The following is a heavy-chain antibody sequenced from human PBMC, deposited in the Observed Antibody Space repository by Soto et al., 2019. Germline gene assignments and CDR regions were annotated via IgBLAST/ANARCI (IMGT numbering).Heavy chain of an antibody. V-gene: IGHV2-5*02. J-gene: IGHJ6*02. D-gene: IGHD2-21*02. CDR2: IYWDDDK. Sequence: QITLKESGPTLVKPTQTLTLTCTFSGFSLSTSGVSVGWIRQPPGKALEWLALIYWDDDKRYSPSLKSRLTTTKDTSTNQVVLRMTNMDPVDTATYYCAHSRCGGDCLQSYPSHYYYGMDVWGQGTTVTVSS. CDR3: AHSRCGGDCLQSYPSHYYYGMDV. CDR1: GFSLSTSGVS.